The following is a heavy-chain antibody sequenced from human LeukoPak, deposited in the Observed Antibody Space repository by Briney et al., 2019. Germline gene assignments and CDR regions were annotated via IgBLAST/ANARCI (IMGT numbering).Heavy chain of an antibody. CDR2: ISGSGGST. Sequence: GESLKISCAASGFTFSSYAMSWVRQAPGKGLEWVPAISGSGGSTYYADSVKGRFTISRDNSKNTLYLQMNSLRAEDTAVYYCAKAGSVGTLNWFDPWGQGTLVTVSS. CDR3: AKAGSVGTLNWFDP. CDR1: GFTFSSYA. J-gene: IGHJ5*02. V-gene: IGHV3-23*01. D-gene: IGHD5/OR15-5a*01.